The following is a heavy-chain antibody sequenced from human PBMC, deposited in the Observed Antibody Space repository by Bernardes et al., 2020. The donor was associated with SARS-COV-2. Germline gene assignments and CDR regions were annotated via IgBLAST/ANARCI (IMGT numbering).Heavy chain of an antibody. CDR2: IKSDGSDT. Sequence: GSLRLSCAASGFTFSSYWMHWVRQAPGKGPVWVSRIKSDGSDTTYADSVKGRFTISRDNAKNTLHLQMNSLRAEDTAVYYCASQGYCSGGTCQHYWGQGTLVTVSS. CDR1: GFTFSSYW. V-gene: IGHV3-74*01. J-gene: IGHJ4*02. CDR3: ASQGYCSGGTCQHY. D-gene: IGHD2-15*01.